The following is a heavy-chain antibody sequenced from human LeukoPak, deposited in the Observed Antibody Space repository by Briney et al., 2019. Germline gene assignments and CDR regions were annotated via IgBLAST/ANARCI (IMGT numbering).Heavy chain of an antibody. Sequence: PGGSLRLSCAASGFTVSSNYMTWVRQAPGKGLEWVSVIYSGGSTYYADSVKGRFTISRDNSKNTLYLQMNSLRAEDTAVYYCASAARNIAVDYWAQGTLVTVSS. J-gene: IGHJ4*02. CDR1: GFTVSSNY. CDR3: ASAARNIAVDY. D-gene: IGHD6-19*01. V-gene: IGHV3-66*01. CDR2: IYSGGST.